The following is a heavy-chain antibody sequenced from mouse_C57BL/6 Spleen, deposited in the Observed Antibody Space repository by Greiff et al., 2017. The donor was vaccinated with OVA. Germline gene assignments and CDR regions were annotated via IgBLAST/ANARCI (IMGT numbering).Heavy chain of an antibody. J-gene: IGHJ3*01. Sequence: QVQLQQPGAELVKPGASVKLSCKASGYTFTSYWMHWVKQRPGQGLEWIGMIHPNSGSTNYNEKFKSKATLTVDKSSSTAYMQLSSLTSEDSAVYYCARELDEGAYWGQGTLVTVSA. CDR1: GYTFTSYW. CDR3: ARELDEGAY. V-gene: IGHV1-64*01. CDR2: IHPNSGST. D-gene: IGHD4-1*01.